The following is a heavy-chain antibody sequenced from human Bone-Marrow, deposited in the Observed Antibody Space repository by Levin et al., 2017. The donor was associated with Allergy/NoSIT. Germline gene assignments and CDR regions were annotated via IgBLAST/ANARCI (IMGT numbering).Heavy chain of an antibody. CDR3: ARRRYLSSGFDP. J-gene: IGHJ5*02. CDR1: GYTFTSYD. Sequence: ASVKVSCRSSGYTFTSYDIIWHRQAPGQGLEWIGWINPNTGNTDYSETFQGRVTLTRDTSIGTVYMELSSLRSEDTALYYCARRRYLSSGFDPWGQGTLVTVSS. V-gene: IGHV1-8*01. CDR2: INPNTGNT. D-gene: IGHD3-9*01.